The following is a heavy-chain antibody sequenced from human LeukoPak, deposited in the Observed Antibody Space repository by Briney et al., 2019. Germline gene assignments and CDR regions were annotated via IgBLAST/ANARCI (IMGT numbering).Heavy chain of an antibody. CDR1: GDSVSSNSAA. J-gene: IGHJ4*02. Sequence: SQTLSLTCAISGDSVSSNSAAWNWIRQSPSRGLEWLGRTYYRSKWYNDYAVSVKSRITINPDTSKNQFSLQLNSVTPEDTAVYYCARAYEYSSSWDPVYYLDYWGQGTLVTVSS. CDR2: TYYRSKWYN. D-gene: IGHD6-13*01. V-gene: IGHV6-1*01. CDR3: ARAYEYSSSWDPVYYLDY.